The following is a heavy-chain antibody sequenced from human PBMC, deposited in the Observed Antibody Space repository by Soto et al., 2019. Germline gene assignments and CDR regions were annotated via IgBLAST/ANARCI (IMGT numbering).Heavy chain of an antibody. D-gene: IGHD5-18*01. CDR1: GYTFTSYG. J-gene: IGHJ6*02. CDR3: ARDPISRLGLRARYYYYGMDV. V-gene: IGHV1-18*04. Sequence: GASVKVSCKASGYTFTSYGISWVRQAPGQGLEWMGWISAYNGNTNYAQKLQGRVTMTTDTSTSTAYMELRSLRSDDTAVYYCARDPISRLGLRARYYYYGMDVWGQGTTVIVSS. CDR2: ISAYNGNT.